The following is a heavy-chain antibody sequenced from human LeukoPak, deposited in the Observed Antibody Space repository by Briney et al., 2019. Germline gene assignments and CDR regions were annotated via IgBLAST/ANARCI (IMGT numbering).Heavy chain of an antibody. V-gene: IGHV3-74*01. CDR1: GFTVINYW. J-gene: IGHJ2*01. CDR3: ATAGNYRFHC. Sequence: GGSLTLSCAPSGFTVINYWVHWVRQAPGKGLVWVSRINPDGSTINYADSVKGRFTISRDNAKNTLYLQMNSLRAEDTAVYYCATAGNYRFHCWGRGTLLSVSS. CDR2: INPDGSTI. D-gene: IGHD1-7*01.